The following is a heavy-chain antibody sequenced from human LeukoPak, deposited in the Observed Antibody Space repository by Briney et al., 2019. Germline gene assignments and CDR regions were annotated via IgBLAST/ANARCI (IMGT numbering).Heavy chain of an antibody. CDR2: IHYSGSS. CDR3: ARIVGIDL. V-gene: IGHV4-59*01. Sequence: SETLSLTCTVSGDSISGYYWSWIRQPPGKGLEWIGYIHYSGSSNYSPSLKRRLTMSVDTSKNQLSLKLSSVTAADTAVYYCARIVGIDLWGQGTLVTVSS. J-gene: IGHJ5*02. D-gene: IGHD1-26*01. CDR1: GDSISGYY.